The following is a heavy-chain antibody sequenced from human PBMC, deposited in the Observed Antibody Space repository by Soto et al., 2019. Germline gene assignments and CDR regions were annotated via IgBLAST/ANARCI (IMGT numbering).Heavy chain of an antibody. CDR1: GFTFSSYG. D-gene: IGHD4-17*01. Sequence: PGGSLRLSCAASGFTFSSYGMHWVRQAPGKGLEWVAVISYDGSNKYYADSVKGRFTISRDNSKNTLYLLSSISTAYMELSSLRSEDTAVYYCARVPYGESPPFDYWGQGTLVTVSS. CDR3: ARVPYGESPPFDY. CDR2: ISYDGSNK. J-gene: IGHJ4*02. V-gene: IGHV3-30*03.